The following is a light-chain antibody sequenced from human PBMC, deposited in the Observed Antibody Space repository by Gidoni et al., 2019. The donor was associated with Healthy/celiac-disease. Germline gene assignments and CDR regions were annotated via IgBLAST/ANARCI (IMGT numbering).Light chain of an antibody. CDR3: QQYNNWPPTWT. CDR2: GES. J-gene: IGKJ1*01. CDR1: QSVSSN. Sequence: EIVMTQTPATLSVSPGERATLSCRASQSVSSNLAWYQQKPGQAPRLLIYGESTRATGIPARFSGSGSGTEFTLTISSLQSEDFAVYSCQQYNNWPPTWTFGQGTKVEIK. V-gene: IGKV3-15*01.